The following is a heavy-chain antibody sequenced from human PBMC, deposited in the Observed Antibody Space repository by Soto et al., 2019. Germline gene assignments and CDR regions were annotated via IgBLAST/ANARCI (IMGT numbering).Heavy chain of an antibody. J-gene: IGHJ4*02. D-gene: IGHD1-20*01. V-gene: IGHV1-8*01. CDR1: GYTFTSYD. CDR2: MNPNSGNT. Sequence: QVPLVQSGAEVKKPGASVKVSCKASGYTFTSYDINWVRQATGQGLEWMGWMNPNSGNTGYAQKFQGRVTMTRDTSISTAYMELSSLKSEDTAVYYCATKLNWYYFYYWGQGTLVTVSS. CDR3: ATKLNWYYFYY.